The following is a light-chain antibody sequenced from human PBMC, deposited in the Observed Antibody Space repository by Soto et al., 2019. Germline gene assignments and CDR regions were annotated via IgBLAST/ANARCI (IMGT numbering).Light chain of an antibody. J-gene: IGLJ1*01. V-gene: IGLV1-44*01. CDR2: YDN. CDR3: AAWDDSRNGRV. Sequence: QSVLTQPPSASGTPGQRVTISCSGSNSNIGSKTVNWYQQLPGTAPKLLIYYDNLRPSGVPDRISGSKSGTSASLAISGLHSDDEADYYCAAWDDSRNGRVFGTGTKLTVL. CDR1: NSNIGSKT.